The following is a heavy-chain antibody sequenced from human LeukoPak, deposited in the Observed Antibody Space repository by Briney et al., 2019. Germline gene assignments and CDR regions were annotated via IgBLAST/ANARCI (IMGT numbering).Heavy chain of an antibody. J-gene: IGHJ6*02. CDR1: GGSFSGYY. V-gene: IGHV4-34*01. CDR2: INHSGST. CDR3: ARVESAPVWSGYYLSPYYYGMDV. Sequence: SETLSLTCAVYGGSFSGYYWSWIRQPPGKGLEWIGEINHSGSTNYNPSLKSRVTISVDTSKNQFSLKLSSVTAADTAVYYCARVESAPVWSGYYLSPYYYGMDVWGRGTTVTVSS. D-gene: IGHD3-3*01.